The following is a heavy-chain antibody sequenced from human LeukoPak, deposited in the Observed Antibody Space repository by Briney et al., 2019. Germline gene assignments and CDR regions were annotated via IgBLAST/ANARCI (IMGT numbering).Heavy chain of an antibody. CDR1: GGSFSGCY. CDR2: IYHSGRT. J-gene: IGHJ5*02. CDR3: ARSLWRTWFDP. D-gene: IGHD2-21*01. Sequence: SETLSLTCAVYGGSFSGCYWSWIRQPPGKGLEWIGSIYHSGRTFYNPSLKSRVTISVDTSKNQFSLKLSSVTAADTAVYYCARSLWRTWFDPWGQGTLVSVSS. V-gene: IGHV4-34*01.